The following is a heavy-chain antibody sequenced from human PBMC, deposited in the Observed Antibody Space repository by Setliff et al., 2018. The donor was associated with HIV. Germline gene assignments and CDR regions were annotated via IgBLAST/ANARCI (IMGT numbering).Heavy chain of an antibody. CDR2: ISGSGDRT. D-gene: IGHD3-3*01. J-gene: IGHJ4*02. V-gene: IGHV3-23*01. CDR3: ARWRWQQSEFDC. Sequence: GGSLRLSCAAPGLTFEYYAMTWVRQAPGKGLEWVSGISGSGDRTYYAPAVRGRFTISRDNVKNILYLQMNNLRAEDTALYFCARWRWQQSEFDCWGQGTLVTVSS. CDR1: GLTFEYYA.